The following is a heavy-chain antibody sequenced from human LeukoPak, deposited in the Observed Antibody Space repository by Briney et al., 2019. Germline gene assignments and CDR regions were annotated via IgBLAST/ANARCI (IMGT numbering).Heavy chain of an antibody. J-gene: IGHJ4*02. CDR1: GFPFSNTW. CDR3: STVSPYYGSGTTSPDS. Sequence: GGSLRLSCAASGFPFSNTWMSWVRQAPGKGLEWVGRIKSKTDGGKTDYAAPVQGRFSISRDDSENTLYLQMNGLNTEDTAVYYCSTVSPYYGSGTTSPDSWGQGTLVVVSS. CDR2: IKSKTDGGKT. V-gene: IGHV3-15*01. D-gene: IGHD3-10*01.